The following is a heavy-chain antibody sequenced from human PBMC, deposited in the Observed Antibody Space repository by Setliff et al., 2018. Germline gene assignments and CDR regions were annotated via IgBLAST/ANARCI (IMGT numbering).Heavy chain of an antibody. CDR2: INRNGGRI. J-gene: IGHJ1*01. V-gene: IGHV3-NL1*01. Sequence: GESLKISCAASGFTFSTYPMHWVRQAPGKGLEWVSDINRNGGRIGYADSVKGRFTISRDNSNNTLYLQMNSLRAEDTAVYYCASPLENFQHWGQGTLVTVSS. CDR1: GFTFSTYP. CDR3: ASPLENFQH.